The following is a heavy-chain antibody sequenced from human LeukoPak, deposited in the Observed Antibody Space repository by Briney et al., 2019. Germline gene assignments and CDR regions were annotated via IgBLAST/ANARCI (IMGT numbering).Heavy chain of an antibody. J-gene: IGHJ4*02. CDR2: IGGSGSGT. Sequence: GGSLRLSCAASGFTFSSYAMNWVRQAPGKGLEWVSAIGGSGSGTYSADSVKGRFTISRDNSKNTLFLQMNSLRAEDTAVYYCAKSGSSSWREFEYWGQGTLVTVSS. D-gene: IGHD6-13*01. CDR3: AKSGSSSWREFEY. CDR1: GFTFSSYA. V-gene: IGHV3-23*01.